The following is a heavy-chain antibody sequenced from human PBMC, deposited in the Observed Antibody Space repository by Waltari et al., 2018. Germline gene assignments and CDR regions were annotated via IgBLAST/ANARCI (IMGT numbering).Heavy chain of an antibody. Sequence: QVQLVQSGAEVKKPGSSVKVSCKASGGTFSSYAISWVRQAPGQGLEWMGGTIPIFGQAIYAQKSQGRVTITADESTSTAYMERSSLRSEDTAVYYCARVCKSLGYCSSTSCLEWFDPWGQGTLVTVSS. V-gene: IGHV1-69*01. D-gene: IGHD2-2*01. CDR2: TIPIFGQA. CDR3: ARVCKSLGYCSSTSCLEWFDP. J-gene: IGHJ5*02. CDR1: GGTFSSYA.